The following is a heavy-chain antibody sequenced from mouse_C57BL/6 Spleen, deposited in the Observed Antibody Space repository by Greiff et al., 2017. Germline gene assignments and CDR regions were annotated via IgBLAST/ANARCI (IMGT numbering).Heavy chain of an antibody. CDR1: GYSITSGYD. D-gene: IGHD4-1*01. CDR3: ARSWDGGAMDY. Sequence: EVQLQQSGPGMVKPSQSLSLTCTVTGYSITSGYDWHWIRHFPGNKLEWMGYISYSGSTNYNPSLKSRISITHDTSKNHFFLKLNSVTTEDTATYYCARSWDGGAMDYWGQGTSVTVSS. CDR2: ISYSGST. J-gene: IGHJ4*01. V-gene: IGHV3-1*01.